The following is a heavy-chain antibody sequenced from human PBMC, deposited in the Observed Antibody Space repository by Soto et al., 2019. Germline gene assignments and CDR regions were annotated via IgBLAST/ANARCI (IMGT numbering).Heavy chain of an antibody. CDR1: RYTFTSYG. D-gene: IGHD6-19*01. V-gene: IGHV1-18*04. CDR2: ISAYNGNT. J-gene: IGHJ6*02. Sequence: SAKVSFRASRYTFTSYGISWVRQAPGQGLEWMGWISAYNGNTNYAQKLQGRVTMTTDTSTSTAYMELRSLRSDDTAVYYCARDGAGLPDYYGMDVWGQGTTVTVSS. CDR3: ARDGAGLPDYYGMDV.